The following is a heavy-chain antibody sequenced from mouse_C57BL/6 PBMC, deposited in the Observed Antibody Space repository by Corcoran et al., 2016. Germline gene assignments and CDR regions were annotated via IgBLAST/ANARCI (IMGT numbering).Heavy chain of an antibody. J-gene: IGHJ2*01. CDR3: ARGSGPDY. D-gene: IGHD3-2*02. CDR2: INPNNGGT. CDR1: GYTFTDYY. Sequence: EVQLQQFGPELVKPGASVKISCKASGYTFTDYYMNWVKQSHGKSLEWIGDINPNNGGTSYNQKFKGKATLTVDKSSSTAYMELRSLTSEDSAVYYCARGSGPDYWGQGTTLTVSS. V-gene: IGHV1-26*01.